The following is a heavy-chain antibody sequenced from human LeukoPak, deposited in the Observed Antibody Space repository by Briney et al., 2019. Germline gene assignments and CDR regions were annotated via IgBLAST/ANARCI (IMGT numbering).Heavy chain of an antibody. J-gene: IGHJ6*02. CDR3: ARVKSGYSGYDPYYYGMDV. D-gene: IGHD5-12*01. V-gene: IGHV3-13*01. CDR1: GFTFSSYD. Sequence: PGGPLRLSCAASGFTFSSYDMHWVRQATGKGLEWVSAIGPAGDTYYPGSVKGRFTISRENAKNSLYLQMNSLRAGDTAVYYCARVKSGYSGYDPYYYGMDVWGQGTTVTVSS. CDR2: IGPAGDT.